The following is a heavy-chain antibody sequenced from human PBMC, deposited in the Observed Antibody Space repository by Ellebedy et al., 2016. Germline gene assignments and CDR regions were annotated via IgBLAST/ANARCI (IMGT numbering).Heavy chain of an antibody. CDR1: GYTFTSYG. Sequence: ASVKVSCXASGYTFTSYGIRWVRQAPGQGLEWMGWISAYNGNTNYAQKLQGRVTMTTDTSTSTAYMELRSLRSDDTAVYYCAREGYYYDSSGYSNYYYYGMDVWGQGTTVTVSS. V-gene: IGHV1-18*01. D-gene: IGHD3-22*01. CDR3: AREGYYYDSSGYSNYYYYGMDV. J-gene: IGHJ6*02. CDR2: ISAYNGNT.